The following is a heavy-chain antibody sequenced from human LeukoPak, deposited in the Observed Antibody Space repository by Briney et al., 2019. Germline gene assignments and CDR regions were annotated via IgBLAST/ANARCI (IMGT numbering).Heavy chain of an antibody. V-gene: IGHV4-31*03. J-gene: IGHJ4*02. Sequence: SETLSLTCTVSGGSISSGGYYWSWIRQHPGKGLEWIGYIYYSGSTYYNPSLKSRVTISVDTSKNQFSLKLSSVTAADTAVYYCARLGYDSSGYYYGYFDYWGQGTLVTVSS. CDR3: ARLGYDSSGYYYGYFDY. CDR2: IYYSGST. D-gene: IGHD3-22*01. CDR1: GGSISSGGYY.